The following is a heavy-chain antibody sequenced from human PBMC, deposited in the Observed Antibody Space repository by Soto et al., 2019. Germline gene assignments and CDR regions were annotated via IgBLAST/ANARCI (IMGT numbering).Heavy chain of an antibody. V-gene: IGHV6-1*01. CDR3: ASSSGYGPYYYYYGMDV. J-gene: IGHJ6*02. Sequence: SQTLSLTCAISGDSVSSNSAAWNWIRQSPSRGLEWLGRTYYRSKWYNDYAVSVKSRITINPDTSKNQISLQLNSVTPEDTAVYYCASSSGYGPYYYYYGMDVWGQGTTVTVSS. CDR1: GDSVSSNSAA. CDR2: TYYRSKWYN. D-gene: IGHD5-12*01.